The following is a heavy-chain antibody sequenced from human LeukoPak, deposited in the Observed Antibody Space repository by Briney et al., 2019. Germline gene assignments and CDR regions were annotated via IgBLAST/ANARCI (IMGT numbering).Heavy chain of an antibody. CDR2: VNSDGNSA. V-gene: IGHV3-74*01. Sequence: GGSLRLSCAASGFTFSSYWIHWVRQGSGEGLVWVSHVNSDGNSATYADSVKGRFTISRDNAKNSLYLQMNSLRDEDTAVYYCARGQGMDVWGQGTTVTVSS. CDR3: ARGQGMDV. J-gene: IGHJ6*02. CDR1: GFTFSSYW.